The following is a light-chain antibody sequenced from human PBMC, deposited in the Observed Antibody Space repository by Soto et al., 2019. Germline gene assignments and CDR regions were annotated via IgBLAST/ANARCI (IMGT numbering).Light chain of an antibody. CDR1: QSISSSY. Sequence: EIVLTQSPGTLSLSPGERATLSCRASQSISSSYLAWYQQKPGQAPRLLFSGASSRATGIPDRFSGSGSGTDFTLTISRLEPEDLAVYYCQQYGSSWFTFGPGTKVDIK. CDR2: GAS. J-gene: IGKJ3*01. CDR3: QQYGSSWFT. V-gene: IGKV3-20*01.